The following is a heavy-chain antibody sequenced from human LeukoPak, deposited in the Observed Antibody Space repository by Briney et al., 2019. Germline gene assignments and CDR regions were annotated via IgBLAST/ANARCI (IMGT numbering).Heavy chain of an antibody. Sequence: SETLSLTCAVSGYSISSGYYWGWIRQPPGNGLEWIGSIYHSGSTYYNPSLKSRVTISVDTSKNQFSLKLSSVTAADTAVYYCARHMQVPEFDPWGQGTLVTVSS. CDR1: GYSISSGYY. CDR2: IYHSGST. J-gene: IGHJ5*02. CDR3: ARHMQVPEFDP. V-gene: IGHV4-38-2*01.